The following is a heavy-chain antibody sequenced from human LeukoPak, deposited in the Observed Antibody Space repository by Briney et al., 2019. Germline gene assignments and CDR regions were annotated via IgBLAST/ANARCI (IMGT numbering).Heavy chain of an antibody. J-gene: IGHJ4*02. V-gene: IGHV3-30*04. CDR2: ISYDGSNK. CDR3: AKVGSIAVAPYYFDY. CDR1: GFTFSSYA. D-gene: IGHD6-19*01. Sequence: PGGSLRLSCAASGFTFSSYAMHWVRQAPGKGLEWVAVISYDGSNKYYADSVKGRFTISRDNSKNTLYLQMNSLRAEDTAVYYCAKVGSIAVAPYYFDYWGQGTLVTVSS.